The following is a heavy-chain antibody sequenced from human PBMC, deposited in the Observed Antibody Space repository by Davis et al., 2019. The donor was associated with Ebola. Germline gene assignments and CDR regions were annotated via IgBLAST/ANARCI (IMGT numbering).Heavy chain of an antibody. J-gene: IGHJ5*02. Sequence: SETLSLTCAVSGYSITSGNWWGCIRHPPGKGLEWFRYIYFSGSTHYNPSLKSRVTMSVDTSQNQVSLKLSSVTAVETAVYNCVRKSPAWDWFEPWGQGTLVTVSS. CDR1: GYSITSGNW. V-gene: IGHV4-28*01. CDR3: VRKSPAWDWFEP. CDR2: IYFSGST. D-gene: IGHD7-27*01.